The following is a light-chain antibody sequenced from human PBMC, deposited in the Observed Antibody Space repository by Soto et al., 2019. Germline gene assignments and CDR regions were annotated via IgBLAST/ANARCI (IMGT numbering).Light chain of an antibody. Sequence: DIQMTQSPSSLSASVGDIVTITFRASQTSATYINWYQQKSGSAPRLLIYEASGLQSGVPSRFSGSGSGTHFVLTISNFQPEDSATYFCQQTYTNPQTFGQGTKVDIK. J-gene: IGKJ1*01. CDR1: QTSATY. CDR2: EAS. CDR3: QQTYTNPQT. V-gene: IGKV1-39*01.